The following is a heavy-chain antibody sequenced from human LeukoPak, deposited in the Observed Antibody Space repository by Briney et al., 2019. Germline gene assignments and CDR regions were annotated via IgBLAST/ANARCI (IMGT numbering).Heavy chain of an antibody. CDR1: GGSISSSSYY. V-gene: IGHV4-39*07. CDR2: IYYSGST. CDR3: ARDRTYYYDSSGYYYEPYWYFDL. D-gene: IGHD3-22*01. J-gene: IGHJ2*01. Sequence: PSETLSLTCTVSGGSISSSSYYWGWIRQPPGKGLEWIGSIYYSGSTNYNPSLKSRVTISVDTSKNQFSLKLSSVTAADTAVYYCARDRTYYYDSSGYYYEPYWYFDLWGRGTLVTVSS.